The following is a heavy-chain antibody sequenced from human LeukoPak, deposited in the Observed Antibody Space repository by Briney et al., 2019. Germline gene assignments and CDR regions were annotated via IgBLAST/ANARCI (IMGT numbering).Heavy chain of an antibody. CDR3: ARTPSGYDFDY. CDR1: GFAFSRYG. CDR2: ITSSSGTI. D-gene: IGHD5-12*01. J-gene: IGHJ4*02. Sequence: PGGSVRLSCAASGFAFSRYGMNWVRQAPGKGLEWVSYITSSSGTIYYADSVKGRFTISRDNAKNSLNLQMNSLRDEDTAVYYCARTPSGYDFDYWGQGALVTVSS. V-gene: IGHV3-48*02.